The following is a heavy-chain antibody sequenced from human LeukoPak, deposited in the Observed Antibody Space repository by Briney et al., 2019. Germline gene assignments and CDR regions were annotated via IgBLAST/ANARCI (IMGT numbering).Heavy chain of an antibody. J-gene: IGHJ4*02. Sequence: PGALSLTRTVSGGSISSYYWSWIRQPPGKGLECIVYYTGSTNYNPSLKSRVTIYADTSKNQFSLNLSSVTAADTAVYYCARHRYSYGYKDFDYWGQGILVTVSS. D-gene: IGHD5-18*01. CDR2: YYTGST. CDR3: ARHRYSYGYKDFDY. V-gene: IGHV4-59*01. CDR1: GGSISSYY.